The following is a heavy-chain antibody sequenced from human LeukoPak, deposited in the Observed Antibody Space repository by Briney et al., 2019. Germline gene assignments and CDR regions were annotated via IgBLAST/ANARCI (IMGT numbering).Heavy chain of an antibody. V-gene: IGHV3-23*01. CDR3: AKGIRDWGSPAFDI. CDR1: GFTFSNYA. J-gene: IGHJ3*02. D-gene: IGHD7-27*01. CDR2: ITGSGGST. Sequence: GGSLRLSCAASGFTFSNYAMNWVRQAPGKGLEWVSVITGSGGSTYYADSVKGRFTISRDNSKNTLYLQMNSLRAEDTAVYYCAKGIRDWGSPAFDIWGQGTMVTVSS.